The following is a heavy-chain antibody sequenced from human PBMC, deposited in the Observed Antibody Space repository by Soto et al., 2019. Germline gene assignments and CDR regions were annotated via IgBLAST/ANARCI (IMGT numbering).Heavy chain of an antibody. CDR2: INWTGGST. Sequence: EVQLMESGGGVVRPGGSLRLSCAASGFTFDDYGMSWVRQAPGRGLERVSGINWTGGSTGYAYSVRGRFTISRDNARNSLHLQMNILRAEDTALCYCTRSPYGAGPLYGMDVWGQGTTVTVSS. CDR3: TRSPYGAGPLYGMDV. D-gene: IGHD3-10*01. V-gene: IGHV3-20*04. J-gene: IGHJ6*02. CDR1: GFTFDDYG.